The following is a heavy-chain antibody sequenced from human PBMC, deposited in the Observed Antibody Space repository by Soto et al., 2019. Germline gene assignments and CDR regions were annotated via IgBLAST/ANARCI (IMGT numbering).Heavy chain of an antibody. CDR2: IYHSGST. Sequence: SETLSVTCAVSGGYISSGGYSWSWNQQPPGKGLEWIGYIYHSGSTLYNPSLKGRVSIDVDTSSNQFSLRPTSVTAADTAVYYCARSGGYSGYDHFFDPWGHGTLVTVSS. CDR1: GGYISSGGYS. CDR3: ARSGGYSGYDHFFDP. J-gene: IGHJ5*02. V-gene: IGHV4-30-2*01. D-gene: IGHD5-12*01.